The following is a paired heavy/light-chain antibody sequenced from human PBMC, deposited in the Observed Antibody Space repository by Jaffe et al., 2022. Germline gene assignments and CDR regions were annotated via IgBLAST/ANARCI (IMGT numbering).Heavy chain of an antibody. J-gene: IGHJ2*01. V-gene: IGHV4-59*01. D-gene: IGHD2-15*01. Sequence: QVQLQESGPGLVKPSETLSLTCTVSGGSISSYYWSWIRQPPGKGLEWIGYIYYSGSTNYNPSLKSRVTISVDTSKNQFSLKLSSVTAADTAVYYCARDHSPSHCSGGSCYFWYFDLWGRGTLVTVSS. CDR3: ARDHSPSHCSGGSCYFWYFDL. CDR2: IYYSGST. CDR1: GGSISSYY.
Light chain of an antibody. J-gene: IGKJ4*01. CDR3: QQRSNWPLSLT. CDR2: DAS. V-gene: IGKV3-11*01. CDR1: QSVSSY. Sequence: EIVLTQSPATLSLSPGERATLSCRASQSVSSYLAWYQQKPGQAPRLLIYDASNRATGIPARFSGSGSGTDFTLTISSLEPEDFAVYYCQQRSNWPLSLTFGGGTKVEIK.